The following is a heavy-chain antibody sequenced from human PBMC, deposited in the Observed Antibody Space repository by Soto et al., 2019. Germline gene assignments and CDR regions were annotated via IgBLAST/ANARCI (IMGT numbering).Heavy chain of an antibody. Sequence: GGSLRLSCAASGFTFDDYAMHWVRQAPGKGLEWVSGISWNSGSIGYADSVKGRFTISRDNAKNSLYLQMNSLRAEDTALYYCAKDRGYCSGGSCYSRGVDYWGQGTLVTVSS. CDR3: AKDRGYCSGGSCYSRGVDY. J-gene: IGHJ4*02. CDR1: GFTFDDYA. D-gene: IGHD2-15*01. V-gene: IGHV3-9*01. CDR2: ISWNSGSI.